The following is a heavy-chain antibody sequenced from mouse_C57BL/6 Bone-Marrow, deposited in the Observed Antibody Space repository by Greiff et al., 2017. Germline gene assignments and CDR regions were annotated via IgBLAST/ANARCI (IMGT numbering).Heavy chain of an antibody. J-gene: IGHJ4*01. CDR3: ARHPLYDYYAMDY. D-gene: IGHD1-1*01. CDR1: GFSLTSYG. CDR2: IWSDGST. Sequence: QVQLQQSGPGLVAPSQSLSITCTVSGFSLTSYGVHWVRQPPGKGLEWLVVIWSDGSTTYNSALKSRLSISKDNSKSQVFLKMNSLQTDDTAMYYCARHPLYDYYAMDYWGQGTSVTVSS. V-gene: IGHV2-6-1*01.